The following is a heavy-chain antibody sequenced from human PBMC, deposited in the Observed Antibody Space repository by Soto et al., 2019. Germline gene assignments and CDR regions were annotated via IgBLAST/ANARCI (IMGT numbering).Heavy chain of an antibody. J-gene: IGHJ3*02. D-gene: IGHD1-26*01. CDR2: ISHDGSYK. Sequence: QVQLVESGGGVVQPGRSLRLSCAASGFSFTTYVMPWVRQAPGKGLEWVAVISHDGSYKYYGDAVKGRFTISRDTSKNAVYLEMNSLRPEDTAVYHCAKGLLAIVGTTLPRDAFNIWGQGTMVTVSS. V-gene: IGHV3-30*18. CDR1: GFSFTTYV. CDR3: AKGLLAIVGTTLPRDAFNI.